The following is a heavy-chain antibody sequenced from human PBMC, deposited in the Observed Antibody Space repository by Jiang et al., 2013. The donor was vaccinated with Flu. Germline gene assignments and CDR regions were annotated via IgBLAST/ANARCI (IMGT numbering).Heavy chain of an antibody. CDR1: GYTLTELS. V-gene: IGHV1-24*01. CDR2: FDPEDGET. CDR3: ATRLYSSGWYGAEYFQH. D-gene: IGHD6-19*01. J-gene: IGHJ1*01. Sequence: SGAEVKKPGASVKVSCKVSGYTLTELSMHWVRQAPGKGLGWMGGFDPEDGETIYAQKFQGRVTMTEDTSTDTAYMELSSLRSEDTAVYYCATRLYSSGWYGAEYFQHWGQGTLVTVSS.